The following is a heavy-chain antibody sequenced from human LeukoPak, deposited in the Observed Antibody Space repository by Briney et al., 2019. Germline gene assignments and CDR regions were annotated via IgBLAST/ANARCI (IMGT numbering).Heavy chain of an antibody. Sequence: ASVKVSCKASGYTFTGYYMHWVRQAPGQGLEWMGWIHPNSGGTNYAQKFQGRVTMTRDTSISTAYMELSRLRSGDTAVYYCARVPEYFDWLLPFDIWGQGTMVTVSS. V-gene: IGHV1-2*02. D-gene: IGHD3-9*01. CDR3: ARVPEYFDWLLPFDI. J-gene: IGHJ3*02. CDR2: IHPNSGGT. CDR1: GYTFTGYY.